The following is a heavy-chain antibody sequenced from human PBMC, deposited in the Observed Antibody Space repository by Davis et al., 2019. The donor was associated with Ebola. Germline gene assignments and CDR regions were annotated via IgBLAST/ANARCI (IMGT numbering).Heavy chain of an antibody. J-gene: IGHJ4*02. CDR3: ARSGSYCGGDCLDY. CDR2: MNPISGNT. Sequence: ASVKVSCNASAYTFTSYDISWVRQATGQGLEWMGWMNPISGNTGYAQKFQGRVTMTRNTSISTAYMELSSLRSEDTAVYYCARSGSYCGGDCLDYWGQGTLVTVSS. CDR1: AYTFTSYD. V-gene: IGHV1-8*01. D-gene: IGHD2-21*01.